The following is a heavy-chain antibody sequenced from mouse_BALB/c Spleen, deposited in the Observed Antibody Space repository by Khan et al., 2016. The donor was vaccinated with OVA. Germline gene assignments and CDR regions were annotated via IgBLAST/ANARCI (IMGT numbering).Heavy chain of an antibody. CDR3: AMGRTY. CDR1: GYSITSDYA. CDR2: RSYSGST. Sequence: EVQLVESGPGLVKPSQSLSLTCTVTGYSITSDYAWNWIRQFPGNKLEWMGYRSYSGSTSYHPSLKSRFSISRDTSKNQFFLRLNSVTTEDTATXYCAMGRTYWGQGTLVTVSA. J-gene: IGHJ3*01. V-gene: IGHV3-2*02. D-gene: IGHD4-1*01.